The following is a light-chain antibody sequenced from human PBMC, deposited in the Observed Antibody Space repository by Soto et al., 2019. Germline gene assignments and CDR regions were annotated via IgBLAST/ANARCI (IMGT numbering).Light chain of an antibody. CDR3: QSYDSSLSVFYV. CDR2: GNS. V-gene: IGLV1-40*01. Sequence: VLTQPPSVSGAPGQRVTISCTGSSSNIGAGYDVHWYQQLPGTAPKLLIYGNSNRPSGVPDRFSGSKSGTSASLAITGLQAEDEADYYCQSYDSSLSVFYVFGTGTKLTVL. CDR1: SSNIGAGYD. J-gene: IGLJ1*01.